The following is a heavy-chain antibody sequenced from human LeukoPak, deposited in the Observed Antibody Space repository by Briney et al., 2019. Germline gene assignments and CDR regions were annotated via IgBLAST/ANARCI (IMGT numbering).Heavy chain of an antibody. Sequence: GGSLRLSCPASGFTFISYVRTWVRQAPGKRLEWVSSIDGTSDTTYYVDSVKGRFTISRDNSKNTLYLQMNSLRAEDTAIFYCARGVSGWPYYLDCWVQGTLVTVSS. CDR3: ARGVSGWPYYLDC. D-gene: IGHD6-19*01. CDR2: IDGTSDTT. J-gene: IGHJ4*02. CDR1: GFTFISYV. V-gene: IGHV3-23*01.